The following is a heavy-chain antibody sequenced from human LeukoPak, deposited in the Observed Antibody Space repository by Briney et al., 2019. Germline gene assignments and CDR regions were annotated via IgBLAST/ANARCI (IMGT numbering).Heavy chain of an antibody. V-gene: IGHV3-53*01. CDR3: ARDTGNYSGVGVYYYMDV. CDR2: IYSGGST. Sequence: GGSLRLSCAASGFTVSSNHMSWVRQAPGKGLEWVSVIYSGGSTYYADSVKGRFTISRDNSKNTLYLQMNSLRAEDTAVYYCARDTGNYSGVGVYYYMDVWGKGTTVTVSS. CDR1: GFTVSSNH. D-gene: IGHD4-11*01. J-gene: IGHJ6*03.